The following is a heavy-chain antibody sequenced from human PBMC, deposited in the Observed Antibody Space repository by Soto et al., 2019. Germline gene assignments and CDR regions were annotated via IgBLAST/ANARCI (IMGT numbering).Heavy chain of an antibody. CDR2: IYPGDSDT. J-gene: IGHJ5*01. CDR3: AWGTFCGGDCYDGWFDS. CDR1: GYSFTSYC. D-gene: IGHD2-21*02. Sequence: PGESLKISCKGSGYSFTSYCIGWVRQMPWKCLEWMGIIYPGDSDTRYSPSFQGQVTISADKSISTAYLQWSSLKASDTAMYYCAWGTFCGGDCYDGWFDSWGQGTLVTVS. V-gene: IGHV5-51*01.